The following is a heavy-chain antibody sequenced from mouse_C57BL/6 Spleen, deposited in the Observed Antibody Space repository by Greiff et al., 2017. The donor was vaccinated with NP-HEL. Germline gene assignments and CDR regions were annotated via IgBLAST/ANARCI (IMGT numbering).Heavy chain of an antibody. CDR1: GYSFTGYY. J-gene: IGHJ3*01. CDR3: ARGGGSPY. V-gene: IGHV1-42*01. Sequence: DVQLVESGPELVKPGASVKISCKASGYSFTGYYMNWVKQSPEKSLEWIGEINPSTGGTTYNQKFKAKATLTVDKSSSTAYMQLKSLTSEDSAVYYCARGGGSPYWGQGTLVTVSA. CDR2: INPSTGGT. D-gene: IGHD1-1*02.